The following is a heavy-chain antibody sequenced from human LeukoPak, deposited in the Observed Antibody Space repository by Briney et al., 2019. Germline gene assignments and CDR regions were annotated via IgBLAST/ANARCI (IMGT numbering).Heavy chain of an antibody. CDR1: GGSISSGGYY. Sequence: PSETLSLTCTVSGGSISSGGYYWSWIRQHPGKGLEWIGYIYYSRSTYYNPSLKSRVTISVDTSKNQFSLKLSSVTAADTAVYYCARAVTAAYYYYYYMDVWGKGTTVTVSS. D-gene: IGHD2-15*01. V-gene: IGHV4-31*03. CDR3: ARAVTAAYYYYYYMDV. J-gene: IGHJ6*03. CDR2: IYYSRST.